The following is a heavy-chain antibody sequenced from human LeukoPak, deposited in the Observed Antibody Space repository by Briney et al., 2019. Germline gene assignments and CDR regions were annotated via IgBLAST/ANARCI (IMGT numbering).Heavy chain of an antibody. J-gene: IGHJ4*02. V-gene: IGHV4-59*12. CDR2: IYYSGST. Sequence: SETLSLTCTVSGGSISSYYWSWIRQPPGKGLEWIGYIYYSGSTNYNPSLKSRVTISVDTSKNQFSLKLSSVTAADTAVYYCARADMVRGVGVFDYWGQGTLVTVSS. CDR1: GGSISSYY. CDR3: ARADMVRGVGVFDY. D-gene: IGHD3-10*01.